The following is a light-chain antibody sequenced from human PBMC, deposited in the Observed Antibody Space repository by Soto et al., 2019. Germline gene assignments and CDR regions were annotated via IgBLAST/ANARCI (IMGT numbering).Light chain of an antibody. CDR3: AAWDDSLSGPGV. CDR2: KNN. CDR1: SSNIGNFY. J-gene: IGLJ7*01. Sequence: QSVLTQPPPASGTPGQRVTISCSGSSSNIGNFYVYWYQQLPGTAPKLLIYKNNQRPLGVPDRFSGSKSGTSASLAISGLRSEDEADYYCAAWDDSLSGPGVFGGGTKLTVL. V-gene: IGLV1-47*01.